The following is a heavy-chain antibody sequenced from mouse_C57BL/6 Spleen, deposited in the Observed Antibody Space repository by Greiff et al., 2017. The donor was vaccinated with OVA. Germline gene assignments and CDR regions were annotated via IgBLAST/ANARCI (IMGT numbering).Heavy chain of an antibody. Sequence: QVQLQQPGAELVRPGSSVKLSCKASGYTFTSYWMHWVKQRPIQGLEWIGNIDPSDSETHYNQKFKDKATLTVDKSSSPAYMQLSSLTSEDAAVYYCARYDAWYAYWGKGPLVTVSA. CDR1: GYTFTSYW. D-gene: IGHD2-12*01. CDR2: IDPSDSET. CDR3: ARYDAWYAY. V-gene: IGHV1-52*01. J-gene: IGHJ3*01.